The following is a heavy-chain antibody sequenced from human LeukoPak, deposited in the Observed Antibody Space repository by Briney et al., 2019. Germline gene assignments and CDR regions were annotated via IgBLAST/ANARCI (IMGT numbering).Heavy chain of an antibody. Sequence: ESGPTLVNPTQTLTLTCTFSGFSLSTSGVGVGWIRQPPGKALEWLALFYWDDDKRYSPSLKSRLTITKDTSKNQVVLTMTNMDPVDTATYYRAHRRHYYDSSGYYSILTNWFGPWGQGTLVTVSS. CDR3: AHRRHYYDSSGYYSILTNWFGP. D-gene: IGHD3-22*01. V-gene: IGHV2-5*02. CDR1: GFSLSTSGVG. CDR2: FYWDDDK. J-gene: IGHJ5*02.